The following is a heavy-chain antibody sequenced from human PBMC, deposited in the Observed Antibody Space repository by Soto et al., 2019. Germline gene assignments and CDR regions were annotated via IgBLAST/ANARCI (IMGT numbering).Heavy chain of an antibody. J-gene: IGHJ4*02. Sequence: PGESLKISCKGSGHSFTSHWIGWVRQMPGKGLEWMGIIYPGDSDTRYSPSFQGQVTISADRSVSTAYLQRSSLKASDTAIYYCARLRADCSGGTCYSYYFDYWGQGTLVTVSS. CDR3: ARLRADCSGGTCYSYYFDY. D-gene: IGHD2-15*01. CDR2: IYPGDSDT. CDR1: GHSFTSHW. V-gene: IGHV5-51*01.